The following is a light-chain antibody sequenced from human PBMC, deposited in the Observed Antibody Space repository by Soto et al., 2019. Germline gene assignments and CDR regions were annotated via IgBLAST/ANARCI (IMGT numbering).Light chain of an antibody. Sequence: DIQMTQSPSALSASVGDRVTITCRASQSIGSWLAWYQQKPGIAPNLLIYKASTLKSGVPSRFSGSGSGTEFTLTITSLQPDDFATYYCQQYESYPLTFGGGTKVEIK. CDR3: QQYESYPLT. CDR1: QSIGSW. CDR2: KAS. J-gene: IGKJ4*01. V-gene: IGKV1-5*03.